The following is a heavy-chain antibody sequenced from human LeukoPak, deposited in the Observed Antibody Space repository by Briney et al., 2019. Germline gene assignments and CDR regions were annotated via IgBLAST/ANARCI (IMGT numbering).Heavy chain of an antibody. J-gene: IGHJ4*02. CDR2: IKQDGSEK. CDR1: GFTFSSYW. D-gene: IGHD3-10*01. CDR3: ALNPDYYGSGSFDY. Sequence: GRSLSLSCAASGFTFSSYWMSWVRQAPGKGLEWVANIKQDGSEKYYVDSVKGRFTISRDNAKNSLYLQMNSLRAEDTAVYYCALNPDYYGSGSFDYWGQGTLVTVSS. V-gene: IGHV3-7*01.